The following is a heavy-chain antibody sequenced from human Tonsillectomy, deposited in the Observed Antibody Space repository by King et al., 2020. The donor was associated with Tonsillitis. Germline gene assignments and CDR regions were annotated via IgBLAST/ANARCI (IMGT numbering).Heavy chain of an antibody. CDR2: VYYTGGT. J-gene: IGHJ5*02. D-gene: IGHD3-10*01. CDR3: ARRPNRGAGFDP. V-gene: IGHV4-39*07. CDR1: GGSISSSAYF. Sequence: LQLQESGPGLVKPSETLSLTCTVSGGSISSSAYFWGWIRQPPGQELEWIGSVYYTGGTYYNPSLKSRVTISIDTSKNQFSLKLSSVTAADTAVYYCARRPNRGAGFDPWGQGTLVTVSS.